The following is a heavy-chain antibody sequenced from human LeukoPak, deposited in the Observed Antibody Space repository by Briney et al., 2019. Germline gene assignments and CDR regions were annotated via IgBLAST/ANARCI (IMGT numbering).Heavy chain of an antibody. J-gene: IGHJ4*02. CDR2: ISGSGGST. CDR3: ARSEYYYDSSGYYY. Sequence: PGGSLRLSCAASGFTFSSYAMSWVRQAPGKGLEWVSAISGSGGSTYYAGSVKGRFTISRDNSKNTLYLQMNSLRAEDTAVYYCARSEYYYDSSGYYYWGQGTLVTVSS. D-gene: IGHD3-22*01. CDR1: GFTFSSYA. V-gene: IGHV3-23*01.